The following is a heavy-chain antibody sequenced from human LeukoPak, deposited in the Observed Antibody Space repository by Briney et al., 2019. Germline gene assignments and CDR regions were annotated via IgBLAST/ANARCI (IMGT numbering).Heavy chain of an antibody. Sequence: PSETLSLTCTVSGGSISSYYWSWIRQPPGKGLEWIGYIYYSGSTNYNPSLKSRVTISVDTSKNQFSLKLSSVTAADTAVYYCARMSQAHYDFWSGYYHWGQGTLVTVSS. V-gene: IGHV4-59*01. CDR3: ARMSQAHYDFWSGYYH. J-gene: IGHJ5*02. CDR1: GGSISSYY. D-gene: IGHD3-3*01. CDR2: IYYSGST.